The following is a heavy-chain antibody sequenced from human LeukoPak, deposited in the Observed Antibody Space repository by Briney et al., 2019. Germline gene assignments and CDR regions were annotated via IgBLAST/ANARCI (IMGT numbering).Heavy chain of an antibody. Sequence: PSQTLSLTCIVSAGSISSCSYYWSWLRQPAGRGREWIGPNYTSGSTNYNPSLKSRVTISVDTSKNQSSLKLSSVTAADTAVYYCARDRFDAWFDPWGQGTLVTVSS. J-gene: IGHJ5*02. D-gene: IGHD3-3*01. CDR2: NYTSGST. V-gene: IGHV4-61*02. CDR3: ARDRFDAWFDP. CDR1: AGSISSCSYY.